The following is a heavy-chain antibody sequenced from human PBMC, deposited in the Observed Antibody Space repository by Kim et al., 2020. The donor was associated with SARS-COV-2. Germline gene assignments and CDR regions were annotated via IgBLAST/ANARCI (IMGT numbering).Heavy chain of an antibody. CDR3: ARDAESS. CDR1: GSTFSSYW. Sequence: GGSLRLSCAASGSTFSSYWMNWVRQAPGKGLEWVANVKKDGSQKNYVDSVKGRFTISRDNAKNSLYLQMNSLRAEDMAVYYCARDAESSWGQGTLVTVSS. V-gene: IGHV3-7*03. CDR2: VKKDGSQK. D-gene: IGHD1-26*01. J-gene: IGHJ4*02.